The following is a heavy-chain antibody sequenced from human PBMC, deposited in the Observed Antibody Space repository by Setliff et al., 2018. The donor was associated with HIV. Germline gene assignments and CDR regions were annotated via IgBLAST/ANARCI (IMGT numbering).Heavy chain of an antibody. J-gene: IGHJ4*02. D-gene: IGHD4-17*01. Sequence: LRLSCTASGFSIADYAMNWFRQAPGRGLEWVGLVRGIAYGGTTEYAASVRGRFTISRDDSKNIAYLQMNSLKTEDTAVYFCTRDGGGDYGVYAPDYWGQGTLVTVSS. CDR2: VRGIAYGGTT. CDR3: TRDGGGDYGVYAPDY. CDR1: GFSIADYA. V-gene: IGHV3-49*03.